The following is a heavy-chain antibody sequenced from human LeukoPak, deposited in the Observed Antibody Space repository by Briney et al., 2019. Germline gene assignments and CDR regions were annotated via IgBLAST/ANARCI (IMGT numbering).Heavy chain of an antibody. CDR1: GGSISSYY. CDR2: ISTSGST. V-gene: IGHV4-4*07. CDR3: AREQVVAKNWFDP. J-gene: IGHJ5*02. Sequence: SETLSLTCTVSGGSISSYYWSWIRQPAGKGLESIGHISTSGSTNYNPSLKSRVTISVDTSKNQFSLKLSSVTAADTAVYYCAREQVVAKNWFDPWGQGTLVTVSS. D-gene: IGHD3-22*01.